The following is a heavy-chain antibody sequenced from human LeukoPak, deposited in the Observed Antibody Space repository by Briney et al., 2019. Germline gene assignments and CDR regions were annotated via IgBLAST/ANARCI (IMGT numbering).Heavy chain of an antibody. CDR3: ARFCIGYDSSGYPDYYFDY. V-gene: IGHV4-31*03. CDR1: GGSISSGGYY. J-gene: IGHJ4*02. D-gene: IGHD3-22*01. CDR2: IYYSGST. Sequence: SETLSLTCTVSGGSISSGGYYWSWIRQPPGKGLEWIGYIYYSGSTYYNPSLKSRVTISVDTSKNQFSLKLSSVTAADTAVYYCARFCIGYDSSGYPDYYFDYWGQGTLVTVSS.